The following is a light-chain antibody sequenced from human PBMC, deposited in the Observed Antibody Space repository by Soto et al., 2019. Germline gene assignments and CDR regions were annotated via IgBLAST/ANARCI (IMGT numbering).Light chain of an antibody. Sequence: DIVMTQSPDSLAVSLGERATINCKSSQSVLYSSNNKNYLAWYQQKSGQPPKLLIYWASTRESGVPDRFSGSGSGTDFNLTISSLQAEDVAVYYCQQYYSTPFTFGPGTKVDIK. CDR3: QQYYSTPFT. CDR2: WAS. V-gene: IGKV4-1*01. CDR1: QSVLYSSNNKNY. J-gene: IGKJ3*01.